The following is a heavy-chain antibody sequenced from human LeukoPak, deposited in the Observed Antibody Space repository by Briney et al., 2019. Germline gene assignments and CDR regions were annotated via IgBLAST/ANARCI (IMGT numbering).Heavy chain of an antibody. J-gene: IGHJ3*02. Sequence: SETLSLTCTVSGGSISNYYWSWIRQPPGKGLEWIGYIYYSGSTNYNPSLKSRVTISVDTSKNQFSLKLSSVTAADTAVYYCARLSTMGAFDIWGQGTMVTVSS. V-gene: IGHV4-59*12. CDR3: ARLSTMGAFDI. CDR1: GGSISNYY. CDR2: IYYSGST. D-gene: IGHD3-10*01.